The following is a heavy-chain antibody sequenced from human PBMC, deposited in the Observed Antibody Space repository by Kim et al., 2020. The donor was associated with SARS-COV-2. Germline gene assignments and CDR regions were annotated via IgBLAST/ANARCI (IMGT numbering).Heavy chain of an antibody. CDR3: ARPSSSHFDF. J-gene: IGHJ4*02. V-gene: IGHV3-33*01. D-gene: IGHD3-10*01. CDR1: GFIFRNFG. CDR2: ISNDGTFT. Sequence: GGSLRLSCAASGFIFRNFGIHWVRQAQGKGLGWVAFISNDGTFTTYSYSVKGRFTISRDYGENTFYLQMDSLFAGDTALYYCARPSSSHFDFWGQGTLVTVSS.